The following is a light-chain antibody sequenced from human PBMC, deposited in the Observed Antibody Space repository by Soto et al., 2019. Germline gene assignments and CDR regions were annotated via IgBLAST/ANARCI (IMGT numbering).Light chain of an antibody. V-gene: IGLV2-14*01. J-gene: IGLJ1*01. Sequence: QSVLTQPASVSGSPGQSTTISCTGTSSDIGGYNYVSWYQQLPGEAPKLIIYDVSDRPSGVSTRFSGSKSGNTASLTISGLQAEDEGDYYCSSFTSRHTYVFGTGNKLTVL. CDR3: SSFTSRHTYV. CDR1: SSDIGGYNY. CDR2: DVS.